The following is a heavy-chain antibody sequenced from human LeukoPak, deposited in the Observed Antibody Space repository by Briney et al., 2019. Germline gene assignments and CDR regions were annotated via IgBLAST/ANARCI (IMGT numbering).Heavy chain of an antibody. V-gene: IGHV4-59*12. CDR2: IYYSGST. D-gene: IGHD5-24*01. J-gene: IGHJ3*02. CDR1: GGSISSYY. Sequence: PSETLSLTCTVSGGSISSYYWSWIRQPPGKGLEWIGYIYYSGSTNYNPSLKSRVTISVNKSKNQFSLKLSSVTAADTAVYYCASGRDGYNYDAFDIWGQGTMVTVSS. CDR3: ASGRDGYNYDAFDI.